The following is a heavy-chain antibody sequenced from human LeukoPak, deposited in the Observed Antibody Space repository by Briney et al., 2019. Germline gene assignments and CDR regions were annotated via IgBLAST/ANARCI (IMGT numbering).Heavy chain of an antibody. V-gene: IGHV3-23*01. Sequence: GGSLRLSCAAAGFTVSTYAMSRVRQAPGKGLEWVSAISGSGGSTYYADSVKGRFTISRDNSKNTLYLQMNSLRAEDTAVYYSAKSAGESLSRGYYSDYWGQGTLVTVSS. CDR1: GFTVSTYA. J-gene: IGHJ4*02. D-gene: IGHD3-16*01. CDR2: ISGSGGST. CDR3: AKSAGESLSRGYYSDY.